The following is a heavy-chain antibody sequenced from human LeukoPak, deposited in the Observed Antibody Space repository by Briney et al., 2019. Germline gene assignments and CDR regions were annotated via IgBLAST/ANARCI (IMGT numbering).Heavy chain of an antibody. CDR3: ARMGYYYDSSGYWEYFQH. Sequence: PSETLSLTCTVSGGSISSYYWSWIRQPAGKGLEWLGRIYTSGSTNYNPSLKSRVTMSVDTSKNQFSLKLSSVTAADTAVYYCARMGYYYDSSGYWEYFQHWGQGTLVTVSS. D-gene: IGHD3-22*01. V-gene: IGHV4-4*07. CDR1: GGSISSYY. J-gene: IGHJ1*01. CDR2: IYTSGST.